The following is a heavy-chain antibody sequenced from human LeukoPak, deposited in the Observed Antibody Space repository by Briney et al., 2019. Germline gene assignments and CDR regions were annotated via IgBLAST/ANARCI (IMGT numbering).Heavy chain of an antibody. J-gene: IGHJ6*02. V-gene: IGHV4-34*01. Sequence: SETLSLTCAVYGGSFSGYYWSWIRQPPGKGLEWIGEINHSGSTNYNPSLKSRVTISVDTSKSQFSLKLSSVTAADTAVYYCARRPGGYSYGYHYYYYGMDVWGQGTTVTVSS. D-gene: IGHD5-18*01. CDR3: ARRPGGYSYGYHYYYYGMDV. CDR2: INHSGST. CDR1: GGSFSGYY.